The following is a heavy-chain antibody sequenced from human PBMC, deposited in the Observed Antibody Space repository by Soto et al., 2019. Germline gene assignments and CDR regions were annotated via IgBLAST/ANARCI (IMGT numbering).Heavy chain of an antibody. J-gene: IGHJ4*02. CDR1: GGSISSSDYY. D-gene: IGHD3-16*02. CDR2: IYYGGST. V-gene: IGHV4-39*07. Sequence: SETLSLTCTVSGGSISSSDYYWGWIRQPPGKGLEWIGTIYYGGSTFYNPSLKSRVTISVDTSKNQFSLKLSSVTAADTAVYYCARRVDYVWGSYRYSPYFDYWGQGTLVTVSS. CDR3: ARRVDYVWGSYRYSPYFDY.